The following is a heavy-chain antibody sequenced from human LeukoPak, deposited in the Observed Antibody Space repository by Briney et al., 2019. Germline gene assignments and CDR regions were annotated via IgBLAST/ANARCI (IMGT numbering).Heavy chain of an antibody. J-gene: IGHJ3*02. CDR3: ARVAGAEGAFDI. V-gene: IGHV1-69*05. CDR1: GGTFSSYA. Sequence: ALVKVSCKASGGTFSSYAISWVRQAPGQGLEWMGRIIPIFGTANYAQKFQGRVTITTDESTSTAYMELSSLRSEDTAVYYCARVAGAEGAFDIWGQGTMVTVSS. D-gene: IGHD2-15*01. CDR2: IIPIFGTA.